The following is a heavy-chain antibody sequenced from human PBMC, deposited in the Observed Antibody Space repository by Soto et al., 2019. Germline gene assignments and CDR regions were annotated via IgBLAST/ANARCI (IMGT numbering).Heavy chain of an antibody. Sequence: QVQLVESGGGVVQPGRSLRLSCAASGFTFSSYGMHWVRQAPGKGLEWVAVIWYDGSNKYYADSVKGRFTISRDNSKNTLYLQMNSVRAEYTAVYYCARDHTEDCSGGSCYWFDPWGQGTVVTVSS. J-gene: IGHJ5*01. V-gene: IGHV3-33*01. CDR2: IWYDGSNK. CDR3: ARDHTEDCSGGSCYWFDP. D-gene: IGHD2-15*01. CDR1: GFTFSSYG.